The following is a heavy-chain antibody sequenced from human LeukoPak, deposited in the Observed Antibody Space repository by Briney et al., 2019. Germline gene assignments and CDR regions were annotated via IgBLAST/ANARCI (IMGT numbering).Heavy chain of an antibody. CDR2: INHSGST. J-gene: IGHJ5*02. Sequence: PSETLSLTCAVYGGSFSGYYWSWIRQPPGKGLEWIGEINHSGSTNYNPSPKSRVTISVDTSKNQFSLKLSSVTAADTAVYYCALRRFGANWFDPWGQGTLVTVSS. CDR1: GGSFSGYY. V-gene: IGHV4-34*01. CDR3: ALRRFGANWFDP. D-gene: IGHD3-10*01.